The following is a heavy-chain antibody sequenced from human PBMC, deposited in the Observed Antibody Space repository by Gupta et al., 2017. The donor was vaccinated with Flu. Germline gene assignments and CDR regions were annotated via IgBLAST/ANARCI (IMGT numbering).Heavy chain of an antibody. CDR2: VNANTGKT. CDR3: ARDFWSGVYYFGMDV. V-gene: IGHV1-8*01. J-gene: IGHJ6*02. CDR1: GYSFISYD. Sequence: QVQLVQSGAEVKQPGASVKVSCKASGYSFISYDISWVRQAPGQGLEWMGWVNANTGKTGYAERFQGRVTLTRNTSINTAYMELSSLTSDDTAVYYCARDFWSGVYYFGMDVWGQGTTVSVSS. D-gene: IGHD3-3*01.